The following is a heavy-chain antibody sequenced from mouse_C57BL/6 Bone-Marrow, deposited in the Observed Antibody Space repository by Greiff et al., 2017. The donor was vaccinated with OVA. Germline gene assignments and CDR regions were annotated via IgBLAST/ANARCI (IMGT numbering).Heavy chain of an antibody. Sequence: EVQVVESEGGLVQPGSSMKLSCTASGFTFSDYYMAWVRQIPEKGLEWVANINYDGSSTYYLDYLKSRFTISRDNAKNILYLQMSSLKAEDTATYYCAREGREDWYFDVWGTGTTVTVSS. CDR2: INYDGSST. CDR1: GFTFSDYY. CDR3: AREGREDWYFDV. J-gene: IGHJ1*03. V-gene: IGHV5-16*01.